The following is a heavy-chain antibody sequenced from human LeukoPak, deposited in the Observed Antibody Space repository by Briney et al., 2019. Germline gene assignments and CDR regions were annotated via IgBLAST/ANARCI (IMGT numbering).Heavy chain of an antibody. CDR2: TSSSDAGT. V-gene: IGHV3-23*01. Sequence: GGSLRLSCAASGFTLSSYAMSWVRQAPGKGLEWVSATSSSDAGTHYAESVKGRFTISRDNAKNSLYLQMNSLRAEDTAVYYCAELGITMIGGVWGKGTTVTISS. D-gene: IGHD3-10*02. J-gene: IGHJ6*04. CDR1: GFTLSSYA. CDR3: AELGITMIGGV.